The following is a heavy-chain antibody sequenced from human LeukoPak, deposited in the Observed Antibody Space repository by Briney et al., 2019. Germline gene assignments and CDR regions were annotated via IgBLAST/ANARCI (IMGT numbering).Heavy chain of an antibody. V-gene: IGHV5-51*01. Sequence: GESLKISCKGSGYSFTSYWIGWVRQMPGKGLEWMGMIYPGDSDTRYSPSFQGQVTISADKSISTAYLQWSSLKASDTAMYYCARHNWTDGWYYYGMDVWGQGTTVTVSS. CDR3: ARHNWTDGWYYYGMDV. D-gene: IGHD1-20*01. CDR2: IYPGDSDT. CDR1: GYSFTSYW. J-gene: IGHJ6*02.